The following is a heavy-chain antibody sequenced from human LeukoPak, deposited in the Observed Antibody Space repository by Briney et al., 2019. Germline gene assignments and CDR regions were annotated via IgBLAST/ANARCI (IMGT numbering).Heavy chain of an antibody. Sequence: PGGSLRLSCAHSGDTFSMYAMSWGPRAPGEGLEWGSAISGSGGAPYPADSVRSPVTLSRDNSKNTLCLQINTLRAQGTAVYYCAKEPRESTRELSDYFDYWGQGALVTVSS. CDR3: AKEPRESTRELSDYFDY. V-gene: IGHV3-23*01. D-gene: IGHD3-10*01. CDR2: ISGSGGAP. CDR1: GDTFSMYA. J-gene: IGHJ4*02.